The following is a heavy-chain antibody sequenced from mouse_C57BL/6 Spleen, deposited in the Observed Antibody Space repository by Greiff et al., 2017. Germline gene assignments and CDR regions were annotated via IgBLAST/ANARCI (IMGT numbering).Heavy chain of an antibody. CDR3: ARGGSSPFYWYFDV. CDR1: GYTFTDYN. J-gene: IGHJ1*03. CDR2: INPNNGGT. V-gene: IGHV1-18*01. D-gene: IGHD1-1*01. Sequence: VQLQESGPELVKPGASVKIPCKASGYTFTDYNMDWVKQSHGKSLEWIGDINPNNGGTIYNQKFKGKATLTVDKSSSTAYMELRSLTSEDTAVYYCARGGSSPFYWYFDVWGTGTTVTVSS.